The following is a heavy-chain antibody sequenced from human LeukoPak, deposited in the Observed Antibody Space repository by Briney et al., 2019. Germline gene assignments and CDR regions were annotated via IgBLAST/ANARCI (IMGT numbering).Heavy chain of an antibody. V-gene: IGHV4-31*03. Sequence: SQTLSLTCTVSGGSISSGGYYWSWIRQHPGQGLEWVGYIYYSGRTYYNPSLKSRVTISVDTSKNQFSLKLSSVTAADTGVYYCGRAYGRGSIWFDPWGQGTLVTVSS. CDR3: GRAYGRGSIWFDP. CDR1: GGSISSGGYY. CDR2: IYYSGRT. J-gene: IGHJ5*02. D-gene: IGHD3-10*01.